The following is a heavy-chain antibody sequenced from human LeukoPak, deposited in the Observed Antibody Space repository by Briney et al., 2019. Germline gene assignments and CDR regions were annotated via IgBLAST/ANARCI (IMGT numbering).Heavy chain of an antibody. J-gene: IGHJ4*02. CDR2: INPNSGGT. CDR3: ARLTTTVTSFDY. V-gene: IGHV1-2*02. Sequence: VKXSCKAXXXXFTGXYMHWVRQAPGQGLEWMGWINPNSGGTNYAQKFQGRVTMTRDTSISTAYMEMSRLRSDDTAVYYCARLTTTVTSFDYWGQGTLVTVSS. D-gene: IGHD4-17*01. CDR1: XXXFTGXY.